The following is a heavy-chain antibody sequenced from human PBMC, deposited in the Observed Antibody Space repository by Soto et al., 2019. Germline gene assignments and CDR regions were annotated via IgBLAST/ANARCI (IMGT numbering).Heavy chain of an antibody. CDR2: IYHSGST. CDR3: ARLGGQWELDY. V-gene: IGHV4-30-2*02. Sequence: SETLSLTCAVSGGSISSGGYSWSWIRQPPGKGLEWIGYIYHSGSTYYNPSLKSRVTISVDRSKNQFSLKLSSVTAADTAIYYCARLGGQWELDYWGQGTLVTVSS. D-gene: IGHD1-26*01. J-gene: IGHJ4*02. CDR1: GGSISSGGYS.